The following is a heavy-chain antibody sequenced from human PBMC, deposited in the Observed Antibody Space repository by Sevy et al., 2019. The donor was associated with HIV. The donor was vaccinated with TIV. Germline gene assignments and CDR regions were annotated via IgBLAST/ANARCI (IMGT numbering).Heavy chain of an antibody. D-gene: IGHD1-26*01. CDR3: TRHDVGGSYEGGDY. J-gene: IGHJ4*02. CDR2: IRSKANSYAT. CDR1: RFTFSGSA. V-gene: IGHV3-73*01. Sequence: GGSLRLSCAASRFTFSGSAMHWVRQASGKGLEWVGRIRSKANSYATSYAASVKGRFTISRADSKNTAHLQMNSLKTEDTAVYYCTRHDVGGSYEGGDYWGQGTLVTVSS.